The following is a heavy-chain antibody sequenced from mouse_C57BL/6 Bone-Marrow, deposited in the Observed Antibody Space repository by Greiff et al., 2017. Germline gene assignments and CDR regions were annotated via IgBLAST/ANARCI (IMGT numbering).Heavy chain of an antibody. J-gene: IGHJ2*01. D-gene: IGHD1-1*01. V-gene: IGHV1-63*01. CDR1: GYTFTNYW. CDR2: IYPGGGYT. CDR3: ARYYYGSSYLDY. Sequence: QVHVKQSGAELVRPGTSVKMSCKASGYTFTNYWIGWAKQRPGHGLEWIGDIYPGGGYTNYNEKFKGKATLTADKSSSTAYMQFSSLTSEDSAIYYCARYYYGSSYLDYWGQGTTLTVSS.